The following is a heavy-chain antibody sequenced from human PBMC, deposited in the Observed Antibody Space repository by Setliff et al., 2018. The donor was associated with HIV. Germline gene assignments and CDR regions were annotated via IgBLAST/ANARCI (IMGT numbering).Heavy chain of an antibody. D-gene: IGHD3-22*01. Sequence: SETLSLTCTVSGGSISSCYWAWIRQPPGKGLEWIGNIYYSGTTFYNPSLKSRVTVSVDTSKNQFSLRLNSVTAADTAVYYCARRRADYDSSGHYREDFDYWGQGTLVTVSS. CDR1: GGSISSCY. V-gene: IGHV4-39*01. CDR2: IYYSGTT. CDR3: ARRRADYDSSGHYREDFDY. J-gene: IGHJ4*02.